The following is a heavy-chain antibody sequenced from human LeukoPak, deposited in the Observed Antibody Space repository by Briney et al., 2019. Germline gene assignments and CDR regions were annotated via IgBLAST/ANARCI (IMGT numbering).Heavy chain of an antibody. Sequence: GGSLRLSCTASGLSFSSYNMNWVRQAPGKGPEGVAYITADNTTKYYADSVKGRFTISSDNAKKSLFLQMKSLRAEDTAVYYCAAASAFSSSWRSWGQGTVVTVSS. J-gene: IGHJ5*02. CDR1: GLSFSSYN. CDR3: AAASAFSSSWRS. CDR2: ITADNTTK. D-gene: IGHD6-13*01. V-gene: IGHV3-48*01.